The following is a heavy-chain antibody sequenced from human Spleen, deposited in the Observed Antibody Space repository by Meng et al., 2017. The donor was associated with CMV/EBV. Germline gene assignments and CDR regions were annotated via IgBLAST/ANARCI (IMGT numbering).Heavy chain of an antibody. CDR1: GASIRTNF. CDR2: ISYTGYI. D-gene: IGHD1-14*01. J-gene: IGHJ3*02. V-gene: IGHV4-59*01. CDR3: AGPDHMGSSPHDPFDI. Sequence: LRLSCTVSGASIRTNFWSWNRRPPGKGLEYIGSISYTGYIQYNPSLKGRVTISLDTSKNHFSLKLTSVTAADTAMYFCAGPDHMGSSPHDPFDIWGQGTMVTVSS.